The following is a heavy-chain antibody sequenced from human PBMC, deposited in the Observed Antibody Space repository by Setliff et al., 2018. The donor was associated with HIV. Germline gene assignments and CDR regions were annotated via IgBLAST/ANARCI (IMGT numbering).Heavy chain of an antibody. D-gene: IGHD6-13*01. J-gene: IGHJ4*02. Sequence: ASVMVSCKASGYTFSNSGITWVRQQAPGQGLEWMGWISTYNGNTNYAQKLQGRITMTTDPSTSTAYMDLRSLRSDDTAVYYCARDDVFKSSSFDYWGQGTLVTVS. CDR3: ARDDVFKSSSFDY. CDR1: GYTFSNSG. V-gene: IGHV1-18*01. CDR2: ISTYNGNT.